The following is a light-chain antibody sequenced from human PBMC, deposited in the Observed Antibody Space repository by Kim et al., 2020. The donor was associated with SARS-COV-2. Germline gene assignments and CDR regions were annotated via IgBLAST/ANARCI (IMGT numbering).Light chain of an antibody. V-gene: IGLV4-69*01. CDR2: LNSDGSH. J-gene: IGLJ3*02. CDR3: QTWGTGIPWV. Sequence: QLVLTQSPSASASLGASVKLTCTLSSGHSSYAIARHQQQPEKGPRYLMKLNSDGSHSKGDGIPDRFSGSSSGAERYLTISSLQSEDEADYYCQTWGTGIPWVFGGGTKVTVL. CDR1: SGHSSYA.